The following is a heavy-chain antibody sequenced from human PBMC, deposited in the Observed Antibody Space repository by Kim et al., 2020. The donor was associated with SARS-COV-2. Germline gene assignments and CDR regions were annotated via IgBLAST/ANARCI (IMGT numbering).Heavy chain of an antibody. CDR2: TT. CDR3: TTLPYDSSGY. V-gene: IGHV3-15*06. Sequence: TTNYDATLKGRFTISRDDSKTTLYLQMNSLKTEDTAVYYCTTLPYDSSGYWGQGTLVTVSS. D-gene: IGHD3-22*01. J-gene: IGHJ4*02.